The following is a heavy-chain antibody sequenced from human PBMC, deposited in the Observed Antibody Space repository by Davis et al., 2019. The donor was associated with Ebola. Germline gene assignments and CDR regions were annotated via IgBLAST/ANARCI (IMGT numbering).Heavy chain of an antibody. D-gene: IGHD6-13*01. Sequence: SETLSLTCAVSGGSISSSNWWSWVRQPPGKGLEWIGYIYYSGSTNYNPSLKSRVTISVDTSKNQFSLKLSSVTAADTAVYYCARVGSSSWYGDFDYWGQGTLVTVSS. CDR2: IYYSGST. CDR3: ARVGSSSWYGDFDY. V-gene: IGHV4-4*02. J-gene: IGHJ4*02. CDR1: GGSISSSNW.